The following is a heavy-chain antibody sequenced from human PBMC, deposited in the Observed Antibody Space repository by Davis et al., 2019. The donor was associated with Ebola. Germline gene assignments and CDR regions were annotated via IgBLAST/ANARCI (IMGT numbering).Heavy chain of an antibody. J-gene: IGHJ4*02. CDR3: ARDCCGEAFDY. V-gene: IGHV3-33*07. CDR1: GFIFSSYD. D-gene: IGHD4-17*01. Sequence: PGGSLRLSCAASGFIFSSYDMYWVRQVPGKGLEWVSLIWFDGSNKYYADSVKGRFTISRDNSRNTLYLQMNSLRAEDTAVYYCARDCCGEAFDYWGQGTLVTVSS. CDR2: IWFDGSNK.